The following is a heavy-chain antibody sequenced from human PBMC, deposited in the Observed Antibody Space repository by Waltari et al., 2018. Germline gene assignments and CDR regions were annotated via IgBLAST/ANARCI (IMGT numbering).Heavy chain of an antibody. CDR2: IQSKTDGGAT. D-gene: IGHD7-27*01. Sequence: EVQLVESGGGLVKPGESLRLSCAASGFTFTNAWMSWVRQAAGKGLEWLGRIQSKTDGGATDYAAPVKDRFTISRDDSTNTLYLQMNSLKAEDTAVYYCTTLKKSWGYWGQGTLVTVSS. V-gene: IGHV3-15*01. CDR1: GFTFTNAW. J-gene: IGHJ4*02. CDR3: TTLKKSWGY.